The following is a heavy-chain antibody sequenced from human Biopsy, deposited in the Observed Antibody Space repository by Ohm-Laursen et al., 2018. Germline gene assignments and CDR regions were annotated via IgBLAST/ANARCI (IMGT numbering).Heavy chain of an antibody. V-gene: IGHV1-46*01. J-gene: IGHJ4*02. D-gene: IGHD3-10*01. CDR2: INPSGSDA. Sequence: SVKVSCKASGYTFTNYYMHWVRQAPGQGLEWMGIINPSGSDATYAQKFQGRVTMTRDTSTSTAYMDPSSLRSEDTAVYYCAADSGSGSHFRFDYWGQGALVSVSS. CDR3: AADSGSGSHFRFDY. CDR1: GYTFTNYY.